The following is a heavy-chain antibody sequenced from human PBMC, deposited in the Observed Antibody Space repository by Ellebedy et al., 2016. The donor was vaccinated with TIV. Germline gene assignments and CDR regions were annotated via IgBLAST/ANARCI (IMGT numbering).Heavy chain of an antibody. J-gene: IGHJ4*02. V-gene: IGHV3-23*01. CDR2: IGGSGHDT. D-gene: IGHD2-21*01. CDR1: GYTFTSYA. CDR3: SKSAYCGTGICQGFDQ. Sequence: GESLKISCVGSGYTFTSYAMTWFRQAPVKGLEWVSSIGGSGHDTYYADAVKGRFTISRYNSKNTLYLQLHSLRAEDPAVYYCSKSAYCGTGICQGFDQWGQGTLVTVSS.